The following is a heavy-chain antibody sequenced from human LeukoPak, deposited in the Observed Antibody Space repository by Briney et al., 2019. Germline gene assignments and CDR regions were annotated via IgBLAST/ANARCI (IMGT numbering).Heavy chain of an antibody. V-gene: IGHV3-30*02. CDR1: GFTFSNYG. CDR2: IRYDGSNK. CDR3: AKDWIAAPSNWFDP. D-gene: IGHD6-13*01. Sequence: GGSLRLSCGAPGFTFSNYGMLWVCQAPGKGLEWVAFIRYDGSNKYYADSVKGRFTISRDNSKNTLYLQMNSLRAEDTAVYYCAKDWIAAPSNWFDPWGQGTLVTVSS. J-gene: IGHJ5*02.